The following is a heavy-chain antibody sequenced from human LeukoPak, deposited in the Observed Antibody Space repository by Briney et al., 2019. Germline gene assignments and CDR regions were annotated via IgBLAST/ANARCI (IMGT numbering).Heavy chain of an antibody. V-gene: IGHV1-2*02. CDR2: INPNGGAT. CDR3: ARLAFYDFWSGYLDS. Sequence: ASVKVSCKASGYTFTSYGISWVRQAPGQGLEYLGWINPNGGATKYTQKFQGRVTMTRDTSINTAYMELSSLRSDDTAVYYCARLAFYDFWSGYLDSWGQGTLVTVSS. CDR1: GYTFTSYG. D-gene: IGHD3-3*01. J-gene: IGHJ4*02.